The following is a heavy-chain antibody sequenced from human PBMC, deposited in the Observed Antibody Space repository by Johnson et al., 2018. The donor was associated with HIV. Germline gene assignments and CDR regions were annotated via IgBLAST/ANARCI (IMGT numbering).Heavy chain of an antibody. CDR1: GFTVSSNY. V-gene: IGHV3-66*01. CDR3: ARDRGQWLLGMSDAFDI. J-gene: IGHJ3*02. CDR2: IYSGGST. Sequence: MQLVESGGGLVQPGGSLRLSCAASGFTVSSNYMSWVRQAPGKGLEWVSVIYSGGSTYYADSVKGRFTISRDNSKNTLYLQMNSLRAEDTAVYYCARDRGQWLLGMSDAFDIWGQGTMVTVSS. D-gene: IGHD3-22*01.